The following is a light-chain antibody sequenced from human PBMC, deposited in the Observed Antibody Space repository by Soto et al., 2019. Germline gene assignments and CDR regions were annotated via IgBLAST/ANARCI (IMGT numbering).Light chain of an antibody. CDR1: SSNIGAGYD. CDR2: GNS. Sequence: QSVLTQPPSVSGAPGQRVTISCTGSSSNIGAGYDVHWYQQLPGTAPKLLIYGNSNRPSGVPDRFSGSKSGTSASLAITGLQAEDEADYYCQSYDSSLSGSYVFGTRTKLTVL. V-gene: IGLV1-40*01. J-gene: IGLJ1*01. CDR3: QSYDSSLSGSYV.